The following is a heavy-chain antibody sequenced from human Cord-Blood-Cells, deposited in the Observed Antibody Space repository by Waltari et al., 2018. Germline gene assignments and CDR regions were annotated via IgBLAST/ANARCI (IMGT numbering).Heavy chain of an antibody. CDR2: IRYDGSNK. J-gene: IGHJ4*02. Sequence: QVQLVESGGGVVQPGGSLRLSCAASGFTFSSSGMPCVHQAPGKGLEWVAVIRYDGSNKYYADSVKGRFTISRDNSKNTLYLQMNSLRAEDTAVYYCASLEYSSSSTFDYWGQGTLVTVSS. CDR3: ASLEYSSSSTFDY. D-gene: IGHD6-6*01. V-gene: IGHV3-30*02. CDR1: GFTFSSSG.